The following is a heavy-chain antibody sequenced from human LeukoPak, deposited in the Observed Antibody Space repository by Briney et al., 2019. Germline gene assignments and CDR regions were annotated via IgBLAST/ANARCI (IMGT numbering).Heavy chain of an antibody. V-gene: IGHV3-23*01. CDR2: ICGSGGST. D-gene: IGHD5-18*01. CDR1: GFTFSKSA. J-gene: IGHJ4*02. Sequence: GGALRVSCAASGFTFSKSALSWGRQAPGKGLEWVSDICGSGGSTYYADSVKGRFTISRDNSKYTLYLQMNSLRAEDTAVYYCAKRIQSAMATGYWGQGTLVTVSS. CDR3: AKRIQSAMATGY.